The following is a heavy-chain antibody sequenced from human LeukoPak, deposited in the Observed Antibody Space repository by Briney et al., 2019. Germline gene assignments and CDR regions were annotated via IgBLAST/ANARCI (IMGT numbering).Heavy chain of an antibody. CDR1: GYTFSSFS. D-gene: IGHD3-22*01. CDR3: VRLRRNSDTSGYYYYYDF. CDR2: IGVRSNYI. V-gene: IGHV3-21*01. Sequence: GGSLRLSCAASGYTFSSFSINWVRQAPGKGLEWVSSIGVRSNYIYYADSVRGRFTIARDDARDSLYLQMNSLRAEDTAVYYCVRLRRNSDTSGYYYYYDFWGQGTLVTVS. J-gene: IGHJ4*02.